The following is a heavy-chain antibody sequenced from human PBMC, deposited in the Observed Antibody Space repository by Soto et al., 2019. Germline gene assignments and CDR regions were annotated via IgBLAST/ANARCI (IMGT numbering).Heavy chain of an antibody. Sequence: QVQLVQSGAEVKKPGSSVKVSCKASGGTFSSYAISWVRQAPGQGLEWMGGIIPICGTANYAQKFQGRVTITADESTSTAYMELSSLRAEDTAVYYCARIEREYYYYYYGMDVWGQGTTVTVSS. D-gene: IGHD1-1*01. V-gene: IGHV1-69*01. CDR3: ARIEREYYYYYYGMDV. CDR2: IIPICGTA. CDR1: GGTFSSYA. J-gene: IGHJ6*02.